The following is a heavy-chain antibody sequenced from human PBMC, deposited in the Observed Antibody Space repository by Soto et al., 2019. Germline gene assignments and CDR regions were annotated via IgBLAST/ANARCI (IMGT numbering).Heavy chain of an antibody. J-gene: IGHJ4*02. D-gene: IGHD2-2*02. CDR1: GFTFSIYE. Sequence: AGGSLRLSCAASGFTFSIYEMNWVRQAPGKGLEWVSFISTSGSTIYYADSVKGRFTISRDNAKNSLFLQMNSLRAEDTAVYYCARDPGCTSTSCYTGVLDYWGQGTLVTVSS. V-gene: IGHV3-48*03. CDR3: ARDPGCTSTSCYTGVLDY. CDR2: ISTSGSTI.